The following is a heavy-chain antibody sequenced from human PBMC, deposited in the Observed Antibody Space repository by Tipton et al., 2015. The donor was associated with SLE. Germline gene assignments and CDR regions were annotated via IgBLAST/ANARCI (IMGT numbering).Heavy chain of an antibody. CDR3: ARNPITMVRGVIPGAFDI. J-gene: IGHJ3*02. D-gene: IGHD3-10*01. CDR2: IFHSGTT. Sequence: TLSLTCTVSGYSISSGYFWGWIRQPPGKGLEWTASIFHSGTTYYNPSLKSRVTISVDTSKNQFSLKLSSVTAADTAVYYCARNPITMVRGVIPGAFDIWGQGTMVTVSS. CDR1: GYSISSGYF. V-gene: IGHV4-38-2*02.